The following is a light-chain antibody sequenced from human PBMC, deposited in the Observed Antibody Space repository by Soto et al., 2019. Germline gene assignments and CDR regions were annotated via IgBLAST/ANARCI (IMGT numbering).Light chain of an antibody. CDR1: SSDVGGYNY. CDR2: AVS. Sequence: QSALTQPRSVSGSPGQSVTISRTGTSSDVGGYNYVSWYQQHPGKAPKLTIYAVSERPSGVPDRFSGSKSGNTASLTISGLQAEDEADYYCCSYAGNYTDVFGTGTKVTV. CDR3: CSYAGNYTDV. J-gene: IGLJ1*01. V-gene: IGLV2-11*01.